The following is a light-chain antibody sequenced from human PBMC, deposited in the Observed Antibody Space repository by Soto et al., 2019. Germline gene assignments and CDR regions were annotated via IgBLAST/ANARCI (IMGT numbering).Light chain of an antibody. CDR2: GNG. J-gene: IGLJ3*02. V-gene: IGLV1-40*01. CDR1: RNNIGACYD. CDR3: QSYDNRLTVSV. Sequence: QSVLTQPPSVSGAPGQRVTIDCTGTRNNIGACYDVHWYRQVPGTAPKLLIYGNGNRPSGVPDRFSASKFGTSASLTIAGIQADDEADYYCQSYDNRLTVSVFGGGTKLTVL.